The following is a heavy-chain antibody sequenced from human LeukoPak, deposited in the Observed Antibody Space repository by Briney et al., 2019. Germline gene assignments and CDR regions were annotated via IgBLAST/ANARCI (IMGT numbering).Heavy chain of an antibody. CDR1: GFTFSSYW. V-gene: IGHV3-7*01. CDR3: ARVLSGGAFAYYYYYGMDV. CDR2: IKQDGSEK. D-gene: IGHD2-15*01. J-gene: IGHJ6*02. Sequence: PGGSLRLSCAASGFTFSSYWMSWVRQAPGKGLEWVANIKQDGSEKYYVDSVKGRLTISRDNAKNSLYLQMNSLRAEDTAVYYCARVLSGGAFAYYYYYGMDVWGQGTTVTVSS.